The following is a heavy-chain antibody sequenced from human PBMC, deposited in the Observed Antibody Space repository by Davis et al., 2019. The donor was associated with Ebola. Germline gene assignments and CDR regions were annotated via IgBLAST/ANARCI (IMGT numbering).Heavy chain of an antibody. CDR1: GGSFSGYY. D-gene: IGHD6-19*01. J-gene: IGHJ5*02. CDR3: AWFILWQWRWFDP. Sequence: MPSETLSLTCAVYGGSFSGYYWSWIRQPPGKGLEWIGEINHSGSTNYNPSLKSRVTISVDTSKNQFSLKLSSVTAADTAVYYCAWFILWQWRWFDPWGQGTLVTVSS. CDR2: INHSGST. V-gene: IGHV4-34*01.